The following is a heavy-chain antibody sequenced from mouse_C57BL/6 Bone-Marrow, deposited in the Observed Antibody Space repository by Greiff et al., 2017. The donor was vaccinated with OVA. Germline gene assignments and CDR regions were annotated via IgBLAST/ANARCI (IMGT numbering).Heavy chain of an antibody. CDR3: ARDGYGSTFAY. CDR1: GYTFTSYW. CDR2: IDPSDSYT. J-gene: IGHJ3*01. V-gene: IGHV1-69*01. D-gene: IGHD1-1*01. Sequence: QVQLQQPGAELVMPGASVKLSCKASGYTFTSYWMHWVKQRPGQGLEWIGEIDPSDSYTNYNQKFKGKSTLTVDKSSSTAYMQLSSLTSKDAAVYYCARDGYGSTFAYWGQGTLVTVSA.